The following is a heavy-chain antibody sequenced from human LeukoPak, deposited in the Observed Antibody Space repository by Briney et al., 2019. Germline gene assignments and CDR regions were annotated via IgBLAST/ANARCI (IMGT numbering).Heavy chain of an antibody. V-gene: IGHV3-23*01. CDR2: IIVSGGST. D-gene: IGHD1-26*01. J-gene: IGHJ4*02. CDR3: AKGPRGVGATAGGGPSDY. Sequence: GGSLRLSCAASGFTFSTYAMSWVRQAPGKGLEGVSAIIVSGGSTYYADSVKGRFTISRDNSKNTLYLQMNSLRAEDTAVYYCAKGPRGVGATAGGGPSDYWGQGTLVTVSS. CDR1: GFTFSTYA.